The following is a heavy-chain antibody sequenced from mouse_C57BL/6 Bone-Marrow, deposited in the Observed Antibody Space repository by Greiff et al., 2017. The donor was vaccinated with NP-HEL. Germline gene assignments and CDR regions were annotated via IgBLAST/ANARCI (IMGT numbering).Heavy chain of an antibody. CDR3: ARHYEFDY. CDR1: GFTFSSYG. Sequence: DVMLVESGGDLVKPGGSLKLSCAASGFTFSSYGMSWVRQTPDKRLEWVATISSGGSYTYYPDSVKGRFTISRDNAKNTLYLQMSSLKSEDTAMYYCARHYEFDYWGQGTTLTVSS. J-gene: IGHJ2*01. D-gene: IGHD2-4*01. V-gene: IGHV5-6*02. CDR2: ISSGGSYT.